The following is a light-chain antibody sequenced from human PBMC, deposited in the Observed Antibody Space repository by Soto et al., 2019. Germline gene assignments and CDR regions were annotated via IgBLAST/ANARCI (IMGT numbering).Light chain of an antibody. Sequence: EIVLTQSPGTLSLSPGESATLSCRASQSVNSRFLAWYQHKPGQAPRLLIYAAYTRATSIPDRFSGSASGTDFTITISRLEPEDFAVYYCQQYGDSPPNTFGQGTKLEIK. CDR1: QSVNSRF. V-gene: IGKV3-20*01. CDR3: QQYGDSPPNT. CDR2: AAY. J-gene: IGKJ2*01.